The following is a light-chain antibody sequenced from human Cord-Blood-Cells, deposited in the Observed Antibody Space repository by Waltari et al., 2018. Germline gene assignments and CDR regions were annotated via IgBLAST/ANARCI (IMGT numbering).Light chain of an antibody. CDR3: CSYAGSYTLV. V-gene: IGLV2-11*01. CDR2: DVS. CDR1: SSDVGGDNY. J-gene: IGLJ3*02. Sequence: QSALTQPRPLSGSPGQPVPISCTGTSSDVGGDNYVSWYQQHPGKAPKLMIYDVSKRPSGVPYRFSGSKSGNTASLTISGLQAEDEADYYCCSYAGSYTLVFGGGTKLTVL.